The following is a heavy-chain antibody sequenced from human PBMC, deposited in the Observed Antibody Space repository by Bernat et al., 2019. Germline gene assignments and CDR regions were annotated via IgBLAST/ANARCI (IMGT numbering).Heavy chain of an antibody. D-gene: IGHD2-15*01. CDR1: GYTLTELS. CDR3: ARDRYCSGGSCYFMRAY. J-gene: IGHJ4*02. CDR2: ISAYNGNT. V-gene: IGHV1-18*01. Sequence: QVQLVQSGAEVKKPGASVKVSCKVSGYTLTELSMHWVRQAPGQGLEWMGWISAYNGNTNYAQKLQGRVTMTTDTSTSTAYMELRSLRSDDTAVYYCARDRYCSGGSCYFMRAYWGQGTLVTVSS.